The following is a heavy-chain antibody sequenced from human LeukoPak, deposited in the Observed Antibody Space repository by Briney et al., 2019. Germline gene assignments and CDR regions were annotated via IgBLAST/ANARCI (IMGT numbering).Heavy chain of an antibody. Sequence: GGSLRLSCAASGFTFSSYGMPWVRQAPGKGLEWVAVIWYDGSNKYYADSVKGRFTISRDNSKNTLYLQMNSLRAEDTAVYYCARDREPGVRGVIDYWGQGTLVTVSS. V-gene: IGHV3-33*01. CDR3: ARDREPGVRGVIDY. D-gene: IGHD3-10*01. CDR1: GFTFSSYG. CDR2: IWYDGSNK. J-gene: IGHJ4*02.